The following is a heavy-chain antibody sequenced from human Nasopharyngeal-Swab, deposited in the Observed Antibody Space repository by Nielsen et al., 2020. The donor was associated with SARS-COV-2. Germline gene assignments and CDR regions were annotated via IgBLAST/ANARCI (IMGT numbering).Heavy chain of an antibody. CDR3: AKDLSSGSQSGY. CDR1: GFTFDDYA. J-gene: IGHJ4*02. CDR2: ISYDGSNK. D-gene: IGHD6-19*01. Sequence: GESLKISCAASGFTFDDYAMHWVRQAPGKGLEWVAVISYDGSNKYYADSVKGRFTISRDNSKNTLYLQMNSLRAEDTAVYYCAKDLSSGSQSGYWGQGTLVTVSS. V-gene: IGHV3-30*18.